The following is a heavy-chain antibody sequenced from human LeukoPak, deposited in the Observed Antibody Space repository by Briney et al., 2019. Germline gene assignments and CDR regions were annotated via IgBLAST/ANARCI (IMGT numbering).Heavy chain of an antibody. CDR3: ARMIVVVVAATGASNWFDP. Sequence: SETLSLTCAVYGGSFSGYYWSWIRQPPGKGLEWIGEINHSGSTNYNPSLKSRVTISVDTSKNQFSLKLSSVTAADTAVYYCARMIVVVVAATGASNWFDPWCQGTLVTVSS. J-gene: IGHJ5*02. V-gene: IGHV4-34*01. D-gene: IGHD2-15*01. CDR2: INHSGST. CDR1: GGSFSGYY.